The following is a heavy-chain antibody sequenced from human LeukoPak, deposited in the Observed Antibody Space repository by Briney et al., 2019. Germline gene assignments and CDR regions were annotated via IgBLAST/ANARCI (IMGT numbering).Heavy chain of an antibody. CDR3: ARYSAAAGTDFDY. CDR1: GGTFSSYA. D-gene: IGHD6-13*01. J-gene: IGHJ4*02. CDR2: IIPIFGTA. Sequence: SVKVSCKXSGGTFSSYAISWVRQAPGQGLEWMGGIIPIFGTANYAQKFQGRVTITTDESTSTAYMELSSLRSEDTAVYYCARYSAAAGTDFDYWGQGTLVTVSS. V-gene: IGHV1-69*05.